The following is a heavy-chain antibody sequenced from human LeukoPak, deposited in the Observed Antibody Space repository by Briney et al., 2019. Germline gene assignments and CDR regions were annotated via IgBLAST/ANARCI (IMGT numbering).Heavy chain of an antibody. CDR1: GGSFSGYY. CDR2: INHSGST. Sequence: PSETLSLTCAVYGGSFSGYYWSWIRQPPGKGLEWIGKINHSGSTNYNPSLKSRVTISVDTSKNHFSLKLSSVTAADTAVYYCATLRYGSGSYEDYWGQGTLVTVSS. CDR3: ATLRYGSGSYEDY. J-gene: IGHJ4*02. D-gene: IGHD3-10*01. V-gene: IGHV4-34*01.